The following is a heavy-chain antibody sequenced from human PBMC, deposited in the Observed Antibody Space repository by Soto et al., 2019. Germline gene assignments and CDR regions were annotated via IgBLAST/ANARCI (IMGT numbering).Heavy chain of an antibody. CDR3: AKRIVGTTGHAFDV. J-gene: IGHJ6*02. CDR1: GFTFSDFH. Sequence: QVQLVESGGGLVKPGGSLRLSCAASGFTFSDFHMIWVRQAPGKGLEWISYIYRGGSTVSYADSVQGRFTISRDNAKNSLYLQLDSLRVENTAVYYGAKRIVGTTGHAFDVWGQGHTVTISS. CDR2: IYRGGSTV. D-gene: IGHD1-26*01. V-gene: IGHV3-11*01.